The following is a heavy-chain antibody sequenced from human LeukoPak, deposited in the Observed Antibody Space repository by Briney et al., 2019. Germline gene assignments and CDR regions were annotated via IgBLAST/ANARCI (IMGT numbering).Heavy chain of an antibody. CDR3: ALDCSSTSCYKFGFDY. J-gene: IGHJ4*02. Sequence: GASVKVSCKASGFTFTSSAMQWVRQARGQRLEWIGWIVVGSGNTNYAQKFQERVTITRDMSTSTAYMELSSLRSEDTAVYYCALDCSSTSCYKFGFDYWGQGTLVTVSS. CDR1: GFTFTSSA. V-gene: IGHV1-58*02. CDR2: IVVGSGNT. D-gene: IGHD2-2*02.